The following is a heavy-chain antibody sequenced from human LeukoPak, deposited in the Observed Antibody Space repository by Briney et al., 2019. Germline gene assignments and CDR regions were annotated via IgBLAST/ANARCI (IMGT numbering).Heavy chain of an antibody. Sequence: GGSLRLSCAASGFTFSSYAMSWVRQAPGKGLEWVSAISGSGGSTYYADSVKGRFTISRDNSKNTLYLQMNSLRAEDTAVYYCAKAPTQYYDSGGTKGYFDYWGQGTLVTVSS. CDR3: AKAPTQYYDSGGTKGYFDY. CDR2: ISGSGGST. V-gene: IGHV3-23*01. J-gene: IGHJ4*02. CDR1: GFTFSSYA. D-gene: IGHD3-22*01.